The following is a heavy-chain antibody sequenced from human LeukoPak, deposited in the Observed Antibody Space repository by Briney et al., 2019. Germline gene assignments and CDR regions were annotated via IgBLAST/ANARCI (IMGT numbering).Heavy chain of an antibody. J-gene: IGHJ4*02. V-gene: IGHV3-33*01. CDR1: GFNFSSYG. Sequence: GRSLRLSCAASGFNFSSYGMHWVRQAPGKGLEWVTSIWFDGSNIHYADSVKGRVIISRDNSKSALYLQMNSLRAEDTAIYYCARDSLLMAVTGPFDHWGQGALVTVSS. D-gene: IGHD6-19*01. CDR2: IWFDGSNI. CDR3: ARDSLLMAVTGPFDH.